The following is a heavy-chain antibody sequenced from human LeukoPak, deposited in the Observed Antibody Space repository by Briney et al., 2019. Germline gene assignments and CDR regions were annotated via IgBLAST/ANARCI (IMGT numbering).Heavy chain of an antibody. CDR1: GFTFSRYW. D-gene: IGHD2-15*01. CDR2: ISTSSSYI. CDR3: ARDREEYCSGGSCTNFDY. V-gene: IGHV3-21*01. Sequence: PRGSLRLSCAASGFTFSRYWMTWVRQAPGKGLEWVSSISTSSSYIYYADSVKGRFTVSRDNARNSLFLQMNSLRAEDTAVYFCARDREEYCSGGSCTNFDYWGQGTLVTVSS. J-gene: IGHJ4*02.